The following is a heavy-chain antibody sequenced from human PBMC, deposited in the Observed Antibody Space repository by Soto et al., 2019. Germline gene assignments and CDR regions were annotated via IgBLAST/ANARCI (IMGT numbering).Heavy chain of an antibody. CDR1: GYSFAGEG. V-gene: IGHV5-10-1*01. J-gene: IGHJ4*02. CDR3: ARQIYDSDTGPNFQYYFDS. CDR2: IDPSDSQT. Sequence: PGESVTISWEGSGYSFAGEGITWVRQNPGKGLDWMGRIDPSDSQTYYSPSFRGHVTISVTKSITTVFLQWSSLRASDTAMYYCARQIYDSDTGPNFQYYFDSWGQGNPVTVSS. D-gene: IGHD3-22*01.